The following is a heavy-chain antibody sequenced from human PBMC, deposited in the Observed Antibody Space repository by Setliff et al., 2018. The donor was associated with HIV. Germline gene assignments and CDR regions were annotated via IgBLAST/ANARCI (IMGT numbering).Heavy chain of an antibody. CDR2: IDGQGGT. CDR3: ARNQGDASGWYAGDY. D-gene: IGHD6-19*01. V-gene: IGHV4-31*03. CDR1: GGSIARGGYY. Sequence: SETLSLTCTVSGGSIARGGYYWGWVRQHPGKGLEWIGYIDGQGGTHYNPSLKSRLTMSLDTSRNEFFMELTSVTAADTAVYCCARNQGDASGWYAGDYWGQGTLVTVSS. J-gene: IGHJ4*02.